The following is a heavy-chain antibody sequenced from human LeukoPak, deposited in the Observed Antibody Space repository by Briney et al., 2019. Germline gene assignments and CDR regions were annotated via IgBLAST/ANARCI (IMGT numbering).Heavy chain of an antibody. D-gene: IGHD3-10*01. CDR2: MSYDGSNK. Sequence: PGRSLRLSCAASGFTFSSYGMHWVRQAPGKGLEWVAVMSYDGSNKYYADSVKGRFTISRDNSKNTLYLQMNSLRAEDTAVYYCAKEGDYYGSGSYYYQDYWGRGTLVTVSS. V-gene: IGHV3-30*18. CDR1: GFTFSSYG. J-gene: IGHJ4*02. CDR3: AKEGDYYGSGSYYYQDY.